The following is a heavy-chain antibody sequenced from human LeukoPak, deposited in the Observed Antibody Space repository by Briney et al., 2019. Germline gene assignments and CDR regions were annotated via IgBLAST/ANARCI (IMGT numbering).Heavy chain of an antibody. Sequence: SETLSLTCTVSGGSISSYYWSWIRQPPGKGLEWIGCIYYSGSTNYNPSLKSRVTISVDTSKNQFSLKLSSVTAADTAVYYCARSGNYDFWSGYPTNWFDPWGQGTLVTVSS. D-gene: IGHD3-3*01. CDR3: ARSGNYDFWSGYPTNWFDP. J-gene: IGHJ5*02. V-gene: IGHV4-59*01. CDR2: IYYSGST. CDR1: GGSISSYY.